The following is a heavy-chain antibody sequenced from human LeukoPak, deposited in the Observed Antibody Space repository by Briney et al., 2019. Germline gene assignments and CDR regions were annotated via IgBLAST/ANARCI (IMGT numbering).Heavy chain of an antibody. CDR2: IYYSGST. J-gene: IGHJ6*02. CDR1: GGSISSYY. CDR3: ARNYYYYGMDV. Sequence: SETLSLTCTVSGGSISSYYWSWLRQPPGKGLEWIGYIYYSGSTNYNPSLKSRVTISVDTSKNQFSLKLSSVTAADTAVYYCARNYYYYGMDVWGQGTTVTVSS. V-gene: IGHV4-59*08.